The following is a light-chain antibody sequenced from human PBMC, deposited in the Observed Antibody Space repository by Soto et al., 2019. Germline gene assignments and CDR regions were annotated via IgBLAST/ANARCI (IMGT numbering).Light chain of an antibody. J-gene: IGKJ1*01. Sequence: DIPMTPSPSTLSAYLRNTGTHPCRASQSINRWLAWYQQKPGKAPKLLIYDASSLESGVPSRFSGSGSGTEFTLTISSLQPDDFATYYCQQFYSYWTFGQGTKVDI. CDR2: DAS. V-gene: IGKV1-5*01. CDR1: QSINRW. CDR3: QQFYSYWT.